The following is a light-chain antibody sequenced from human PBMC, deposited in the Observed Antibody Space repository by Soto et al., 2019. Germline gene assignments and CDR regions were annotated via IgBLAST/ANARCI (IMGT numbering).Light chain of an antibody. CDR1: QGISNY. CDR3: QKYNSALWT. J-gene: IGKJ1*01. Sequence: DIQMTQSPSSLSASVGDRVTITCRASQGISNYLAWYQQKPGKVPQLLIYSASVLQSGVPSRFSGSGSEKDFTLTISSLQPEDVATYYCQKYNSALWTFGQGNKVEIK. V-gene: IGKV1-27*01. CDR2: SAS.